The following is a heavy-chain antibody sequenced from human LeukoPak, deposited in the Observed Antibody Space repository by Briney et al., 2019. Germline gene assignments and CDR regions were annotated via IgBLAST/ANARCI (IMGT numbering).Heavy chain of an antibody. Sequence: GGSLRLSCAASGFTFSSYAMSWVRQAPGKGLEWVSAISGSGGSTYYADSVKGRFTISRDNSKNTLYVQMNSLRAEDTAVYYCAKDGGYENYQFVYYFDYWGQGTLVTVSS. CDR2: ISGSGGST. CDR1: GFTFSSYA. J-gene: IGHJ4*02. CDR3: AKDGGYENYQFVYYFDY. V-gene: IGHV3-23*01. D-gene: IGHD5-12*01.